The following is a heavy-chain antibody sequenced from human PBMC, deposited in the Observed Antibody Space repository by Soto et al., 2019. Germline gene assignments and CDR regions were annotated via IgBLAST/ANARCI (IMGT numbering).Heavy chain of an antibody. CDR2: FIPIFGIT. V-gene: IGHV1-69*01. J-gene: IGHJ6*02. D-gene: IGHD4-4*01. Sequence: QVQLLQSGAEVRKPGSSVKVSCKASGGTLGSYAITWVRQAPGPGFEWMGGFIPIFGITNYAQRFEDRLTITADASTSTVYMQLSSLTYDDTAVYYCVPLQPSTIRGRPGMDVWGQGTTITVSS. CDR3: VPLQPSTIRGRPGMDV. CDR1: GGTLGSYA.